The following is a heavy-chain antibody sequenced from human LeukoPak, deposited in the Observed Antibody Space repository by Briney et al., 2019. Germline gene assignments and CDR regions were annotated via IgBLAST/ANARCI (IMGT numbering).Heavy chain of an antibody. Sequence: PGGSLRLSCAASGFTFGSYGMHWVRQAPGKGLEWVAVISYGGSNKYYADSVKGRFTISRDNSKNTLYLQMNSLRAEDTAVYYCAKGSSSWYTGTVDAFDIWGQGTMVTVSS. V-gene: IGHV3-30*18. D-gene: IGHD6-13*01. CDR1: GFTFGSYG. CDR2: ISYGGSNK. J-gene: IGHJ3*02. CDR3: AKGSSSWYTGTVDAFDI.